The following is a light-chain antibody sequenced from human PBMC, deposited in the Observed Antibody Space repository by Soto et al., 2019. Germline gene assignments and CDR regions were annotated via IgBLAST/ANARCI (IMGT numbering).Light chain of an antibody. CDR2: SNN. Sequence: QSVLTQPPSASGTPGQRVTISCSGSSSNIGSNTVNWYQHLPRAAPKLLIQSNNQRPSGVPDRFSGSQSGTSASLAISGLQSEDEADYSCAVWDDSLNGYVFGTGTKVTVL. J-gene: IGLJ1*01. CDR1: SSNIGSNT. CDR3: AVWDDSLNGYV. V-gene: IGLV1-44*01.